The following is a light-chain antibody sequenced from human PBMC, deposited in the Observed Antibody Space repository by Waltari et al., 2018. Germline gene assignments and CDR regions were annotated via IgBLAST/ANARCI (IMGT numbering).Light chain of an antibody. V-gene: IGLV2-23*02. J-gene: IGLJ2*01. CDR3: SSYAGSTTLVI. CDR2: EVT. CDR1: SNSAGSYNL. Sequence: QSALTQPAFVSGSPGQSITISCTGTSNSAGSYNLVCWYQQYPGKAPTLMIYEVTKRPSGVSSRFSGSKSGNTASLTISGLQAEDEADYYCSSYAGSTTLVIFGGGTKLTV.